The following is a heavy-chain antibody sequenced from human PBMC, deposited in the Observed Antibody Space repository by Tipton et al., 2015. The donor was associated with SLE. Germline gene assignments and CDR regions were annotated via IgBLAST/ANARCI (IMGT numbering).Heavy chain of an antibody. CDR1: GGSISSYY. CDR2: ASYSGRP. CDR3: ARGPRSIAAWYYYGRDV. V-gene: IGHV4-59*01. Sequence: TLSLTCTVSGGSISSYYWSWIRQPPGKGLEWIGDASYSGRPNFNPSLKSRVTVSVDTSKNQISLRLSSVTAADTAVYYCARGPRSIAAWYYYGRDVWGQGTTVTVSS. J-gene: IGHJ6*02. D-gene: IGHD6-13*01.